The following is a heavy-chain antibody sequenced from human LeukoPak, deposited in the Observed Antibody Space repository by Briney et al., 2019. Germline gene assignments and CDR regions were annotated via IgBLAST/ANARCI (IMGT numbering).Heavy chain of an antibody. J-gene: IGHJ3*02. CDR1: GYSSTNYG. CDR2: ISAYNGNT. V-gene: IGHV1-18*01. D-gene: IGHD6-19*01. Sequence: GASVKVSCKASGYSSTNYGISWVRQAPGQGLEWMGWISAYNGNTNYAQKLQGRVTMTTDTSTSTAYMELRSLRSDDTAVYYCARDRPYSSGWFGVDAFDIWGQGTMVTVSS. CDR3: ARDRPYSSGWFGVDAFDI.